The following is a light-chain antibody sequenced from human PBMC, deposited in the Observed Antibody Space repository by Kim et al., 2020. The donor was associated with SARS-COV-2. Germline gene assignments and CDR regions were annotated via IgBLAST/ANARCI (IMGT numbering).Light chain of an antibody. J-gene: IGLJ3*02. CDR3: ASYTSSSTWV. CDR2: DVS. CDR1: SDDVGAYDY. V-gene: IGLV2-14*03. Sequence: QSALTQPASVSGSPGQSITISCTGTSDDVGAYDYVSWYQQYPGTAPKLMTYDVSKRPPGVSNRYSGSKSGNMASLTISGLQAEDEADYYCASYTSSSTWVFGGGTQLSVL.